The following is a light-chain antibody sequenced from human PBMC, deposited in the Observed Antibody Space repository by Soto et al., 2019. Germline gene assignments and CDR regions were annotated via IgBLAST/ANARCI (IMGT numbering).Light chain of an antibody. CDR1: SSDVGGYNY. J-gene: IGLJ3*02. CDR2: DVS. CDR3: AAWDDSLSGWV. V-gene: IGLV2-11*01. Sequence: QSALTQPHSVSGSPGQSVTISCTGTSSDVGGYNYVSWYQHHPGKAPKLIIYDVSERPSGVPDRFSGSKSGNTGNTAPLTISGPQAEDEADYYCAAWDDSLSGWVFGGGTKLTVL.